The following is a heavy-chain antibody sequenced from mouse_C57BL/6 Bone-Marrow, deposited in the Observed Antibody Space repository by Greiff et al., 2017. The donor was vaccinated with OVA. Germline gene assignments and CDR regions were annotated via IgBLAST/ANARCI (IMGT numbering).Heavy chain of an antibody. V-gene: IGHV1-26*01. CDR2: INPNNGGT. J-gene: IGHJ3*01. Sequence: VQLQQSGPELVKPGASVKISCKASGYTFTDYSMNWVKQSHGKSLEWIGDINPNNGGTSYNQKFKGKATLTVDKSSSTAYMELRSLPSEESADEYCGREDFYGLEYWGKGTLVTVSA. D-gene: IGHD1-1*01. CDR1: GYTFTDYS. CDR3: GREDFYGLEY.